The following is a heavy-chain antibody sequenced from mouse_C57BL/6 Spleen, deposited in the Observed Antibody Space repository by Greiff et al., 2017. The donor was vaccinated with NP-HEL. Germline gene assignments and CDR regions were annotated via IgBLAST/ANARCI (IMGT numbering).Heavy chain of an antibody. CDR2: ISDGGSYT. CDR1: GFTFSSYA. D-gene: IGHD2-4*01. V-gene: IGHV5-4*01. J-gene: IGHJ3*01. CDR3: ARDYDYDGFAY. Sequence: VQLQQSGGGLVKPGGSLKLSCAASGFTFSSYAMSWVRQTPEKRLEWVATISDGGSYTYYPDNVKGRFTISRDNAKNNLYLQMSHLKSEDTAMYYCARDYDYDGFAYWGQGTLVTVSA.